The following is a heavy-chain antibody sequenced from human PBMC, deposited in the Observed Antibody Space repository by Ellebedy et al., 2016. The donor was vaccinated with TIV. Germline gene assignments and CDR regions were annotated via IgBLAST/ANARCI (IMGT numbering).Heavy chain of an antibody. Sequence: ASVKVSXXASGYTFTSYYMHWVRQAPGQGLEWMGIINPSGGSTSYAQKFQGRVTMTRDTSTSTVYMELSSLRSEDTAVYYCARAYSSSWYSFYWDGAWFNPWGQGTLVTVSS. D-gene: IGHD6-13*01. V-gene: IGHV1-46*01. CDR1: GYTFTSYY. J-gene: IGHJ5*02. CDR2: INPSGGST. CDR3: ARAYSSSWYSFYWDGAWFNP.